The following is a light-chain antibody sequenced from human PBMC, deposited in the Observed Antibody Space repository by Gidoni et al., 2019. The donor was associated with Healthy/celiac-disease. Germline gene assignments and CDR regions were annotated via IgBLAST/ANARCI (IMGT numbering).Light chain of an antibody. Sequence: EIVLTQSPATLSLSPGERATLSCRASQSVSSYLDWYQQKPGQAPRLLIYDASNRATGIPARFSGSGSGTDFTLTISSLEPEDFAVYYCQQRSNWPLFXXXTRLEIK. CDR2: DAS. V-gene: IGKV3-11*01. CDR1: QSVSSY. CDR3: QQRSNWPL. J-gene: IGKJ5*01.